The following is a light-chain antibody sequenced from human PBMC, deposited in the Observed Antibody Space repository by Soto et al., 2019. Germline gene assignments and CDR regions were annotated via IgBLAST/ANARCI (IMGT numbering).Light chain of an antibody. CDR3: QQSYNAPYT. CDR2: AAS. CDR1: QSIGSY. Sequence: DIQMTQSPSSLSASVGDRVTIPCRASQSIGSYLNWYQHKPGKAPKLLIYAASSVPGWVPSRFSGSGSGTDFTLTVSSLQPEDFATYYCQQSYNAPYTFGQGTKLEIK. V-gene: IGKV1-39*01. J-gene: IGKJ2*01.